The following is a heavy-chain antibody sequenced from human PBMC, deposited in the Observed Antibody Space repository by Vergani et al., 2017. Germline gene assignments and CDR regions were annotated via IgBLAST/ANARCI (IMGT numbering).Heavy chain of an antibody. CDR3: ARAYCRGGSCYSRRYFDY. Sequence: QVQLQESGPGLVKPSETLSLTCTVSGGSISSYYWSWIRQPPGKGLEWIGYIYYSGSTNYNPSLKSRVTISVDTSKNQFSLKLSSVTAADTAVYYCARAYCRGGSCYSRRYFDYWGQGTLVTVSS. D-gene: IGHD2-15*01. V-gene: IGHV4-59*01. J-gene: IGHJ4*02. CDR2: IYYSGST. CDR1: GGSISSYY.